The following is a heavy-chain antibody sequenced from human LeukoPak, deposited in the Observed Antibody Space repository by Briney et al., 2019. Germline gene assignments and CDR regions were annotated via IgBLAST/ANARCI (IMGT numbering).Heavy chain of an antibody. V-gene: IGHV4-59*08. Sequence: SETLSLTCTVSGGSISSYYWSWIRQPPGKGLEWIGYIYYSGSTNYNPSLKSRVTISVYTSKNQFSLKLSSVTAADTAVYYCARHMGLGYTYFYPYFDYWGQGTLVTVSS. J-gene: IGHJ4*01. CDR1: GGSISSYY. CDR3: ARHMGLGYTYFYPYFDY. D-gene: IGHD1-1*01. CDR2: IYYSGST.